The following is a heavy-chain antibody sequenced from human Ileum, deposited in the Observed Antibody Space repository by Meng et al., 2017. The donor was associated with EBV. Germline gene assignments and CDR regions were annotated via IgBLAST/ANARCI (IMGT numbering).Heavy chain of an antibody. V-gene: IGHV4-4*01. CDR2: VYHDGST. Sequence: PVLVVPAGPLPLTCAVCGASVSGRGGWSWIRQPRGKGLEWIGEVYHDGSTNYHPSLKSRVTISLDKSKNEVNLHLNSLTAADTAVYFCARSSPIVRGLDYWGQGTLVTVSS. CDR1: GASVSGRGG. CDR3: ARSSPIVRGLDY. D-gene: IGHD3-10*01. J-gene: IGHJ4*02.